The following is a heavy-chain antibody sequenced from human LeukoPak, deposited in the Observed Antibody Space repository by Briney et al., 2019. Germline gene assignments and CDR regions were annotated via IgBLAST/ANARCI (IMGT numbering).Heavy chain of an antibody. J-gene: IGHJ4*02. D-gene: IGHD1-1*01. CDR3: ARGYNWNDVARKRKYYFDY. CDR1: GYTFTGCY. Sequence: ASVKVSCKASGYTFTGCYMHWVQQAPGQGLEWMGWINPNSGGTNYAQKFQGRVTMTRDTSISTAYMELSRLRSDDTAVYYCARGYNWNDVARKRKYYFDYWGQGTLVTVSS. V-gene: IGHV1-2*02. CDR2: INPNSGGT.